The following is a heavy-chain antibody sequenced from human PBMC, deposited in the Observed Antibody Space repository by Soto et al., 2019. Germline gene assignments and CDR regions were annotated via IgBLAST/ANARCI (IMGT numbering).Heavy chain of an antibody. CDR3: ASGAGEDV. Sequence: QVRLVQSGAEVKKPGASVKVSCKASGYTFTSYDINWVRQATGQGLEWMGWMNTNSGNTGYAQKFQGRVTMTRNSSISTAYMEVSSLISEDTAVYYCASGAGEDVWCQGTTDTVSS. CDR2: MNTNSGNT. V-gene: IGHV1-8*01. CDR1: GYTFTSYD. J-gene: IGHJ6*02.